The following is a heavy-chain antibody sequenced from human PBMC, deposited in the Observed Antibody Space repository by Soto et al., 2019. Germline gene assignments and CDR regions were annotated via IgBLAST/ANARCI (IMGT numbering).Heavy chain of an antibody. D-gene: IGHD2-21*02. CDR3: ARSIVVVTAMTYGRWDAFDI. Sequence: QVQLQESGPGLVKPSQTLSLTCTVSGGSISSGDYYWSWIRQPPGKGLEWIGYIYYSGSTYYNPSLKSRVTISVDTSKNQFSLKLSSVTAADTAVYYCARSIVVVTAMTYGRWDAFDIWGQGTMVTVSS. CDR1: GGSISSGDYY. V-gene: IGHV4-30-4*01. CDR2: IYYSGST. J-gene: IGHJ3*02.